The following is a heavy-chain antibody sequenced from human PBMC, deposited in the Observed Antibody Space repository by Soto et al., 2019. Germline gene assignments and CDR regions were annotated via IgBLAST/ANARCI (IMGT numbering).Heavy chain of an antibody. J-gene: IGHJ4*02. CDR3: ARGVSAGVDY. V-gene: IGHV1-8*01. CDR1: GYSFTSLD. Sequence: QVQLVQSGAEVREPGASVKVSCKASGYSFTSLDINWVRQTAGQGLEWMGWMEPSTGRTGYAQKVQGRVTMTRDTSLIAAYMELTTLTSDDTAFYYCARGVSAGVDYWGQGTLVTVSS. CDR2: MEPSTGRT. D-gene: IGHD1-26*01.